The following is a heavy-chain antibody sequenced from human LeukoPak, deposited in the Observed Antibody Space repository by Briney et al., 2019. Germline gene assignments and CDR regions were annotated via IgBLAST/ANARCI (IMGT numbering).Heavy chain of an antibody. CDR3: ARGRLPIDY. CDR1: GGSISSYY. V-gene: IGHV4-59*01. D-gene: IGHD4-11*01. J-gene: IGHJ4*02. Sequence: SETLSLTCTVSGGSISSYYRSWIRQPPGKGLEWIGYIYYSGSTNYNPSLKSRVTISVDTSKNQFSLKLSSVTAADTAVYYCARGRLPIDYWGQGTLVTVSS. CDR2: IYYSGST.